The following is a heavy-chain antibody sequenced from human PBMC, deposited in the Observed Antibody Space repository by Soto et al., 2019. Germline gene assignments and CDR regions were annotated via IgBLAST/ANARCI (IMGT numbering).Heavy chain of an antibody. J-gene: IGHJ5*02. D-gene: IGHD6-13*01. CDR2: IYHSGST. CDR1: GGSISSGGYS. Sequence: SETLSLTCAVSGGSISSGGYSWSWIRQPPGKGLEWIGYIYHSGSTYYNPSLKSRVTISVDRSKNQFSLKLSSVTAADTAVYYCDRGADSSSKWFDPWGQGTLVTVSS. CDR3: DRGADSSSKWFDP. V-gene: IGHV4-30-2*01.